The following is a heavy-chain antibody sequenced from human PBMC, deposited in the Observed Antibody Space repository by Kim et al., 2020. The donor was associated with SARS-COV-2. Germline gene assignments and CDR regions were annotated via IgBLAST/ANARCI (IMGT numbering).Heavy chain of an antibody. J-gene: IGHJ6*02. V-gene: IGHV3-30*01. CDR3: ARAPTPSYGLDV. Sequence: YYADPVKGRFTISRDNSKNTLWLQMNSLTTEDTAVYYCARAPTPSYGLDVWGQGTTVTVSS.